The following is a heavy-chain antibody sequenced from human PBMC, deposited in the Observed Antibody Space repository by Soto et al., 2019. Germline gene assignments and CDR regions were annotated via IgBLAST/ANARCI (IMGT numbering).Heavy chain of an antibody. D-gene: IGHD3-3*01. J-gene: IGHJ5*02. CDR2: INSNSGAT. V-gene: IGHV1-2*02. CDR1: GYTFTGYF. CDR3: ARGGGTILAPLP. Sequence: QVQLVQSGAEVKKPGASVKVSCKASGYTFTGYFMRWVRQAPGQGLEWMGWINSNSGATKYAQKFQGRVTLSRDTSISTAYMELSGLRSDDTAVYYCARGGGTILAPLPWGQGTLVTVSS.